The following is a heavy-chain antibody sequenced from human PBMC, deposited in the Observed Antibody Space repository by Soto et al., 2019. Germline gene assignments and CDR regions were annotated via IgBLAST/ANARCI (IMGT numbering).Heavy chain of an antibody. Sequence: WGTLRLSCAASGMTFSSYGMNWVRQAPGKGLEWVSFISSSSSYTQYADSVEGRFTISRDNAKNSLYLQMNSLGAEDTAVYYCARGGRVRGCDCWGKGTRVAASS. CDR2: ISSSSSYT. J-gene: IGHJ4*02. V-gene: IGHV3-21*01. CDR1: GMTFSSYG. CDR3: ARGGRVRGCDC. D-gene: IGHD3-10*01.